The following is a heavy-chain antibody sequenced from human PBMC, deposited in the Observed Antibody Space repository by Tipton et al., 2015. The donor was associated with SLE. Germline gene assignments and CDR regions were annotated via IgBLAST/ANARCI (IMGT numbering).Heavy chain of an antibody. J-gene: IGHJ2*01. CDR2: TRNRLNGYTT. D-gene: IGHD2-2*01. CDR3: ATYLDVVPLPAADYWYFDL. V-gene: IGHV3-72*01. Sequence: SLRLSCAASGFTISDHFMDWVRQAPGKGLEWVGRTRNRLNGYTTEYAASVTGRFTISRDDSKNSLFLQMNSLKTEDTAVYYCATYLDVVPLPAADYWYFDLWGRGTLVTVSS. CDR1: GFTISDHF.